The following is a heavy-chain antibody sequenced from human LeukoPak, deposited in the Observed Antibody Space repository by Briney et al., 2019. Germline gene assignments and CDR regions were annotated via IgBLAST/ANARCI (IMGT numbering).Heavy chain of an antibody. Sequence: SETLSLTCAVSGYSISSGYYWGWIRQPPGKGLEGMGSIYHTGSTYYNPSLQSRVTISLDSPKNQFSLKLTSVTAADTAVYYCASGGTAVVMALTYYFDTWGQGTPVTVSS. CDR3: ASGGTAVVMALTYYFDT. J-gene: IGHJ4*02. CDR1: GYSISSGYY. D-gene: IGHD3-22*01. CDR2: IYHTGST. V-gene: IGHV4-38-2*01.